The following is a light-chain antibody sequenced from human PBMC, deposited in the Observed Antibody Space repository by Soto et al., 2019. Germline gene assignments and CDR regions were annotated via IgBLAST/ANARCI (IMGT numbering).Light chain of an antibody. CDR3: QQSYGTSLT. Sequence: DIPMTQSPSSLSASVGDRVIITCRASQSISLYLNWYQQKPGKAPKVLIYAASSLQSGVPSRFSGSGSGTDFTLTISSLQPEDFATYFCQQSYGTSLTFGGGTKVELK. CDR2: AAS. V-gene: IGKV1-39*01. J-gene: IGKJ4*01. CDR1: QSISLY.